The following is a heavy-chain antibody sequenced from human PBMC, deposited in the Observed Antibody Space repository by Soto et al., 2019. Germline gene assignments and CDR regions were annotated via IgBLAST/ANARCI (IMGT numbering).Heavy chain of an antibody. V-gene: IGHV3-7*01. D-gene: IGHD2-2*01. CDR3: AKNNLYCSSTNCFVFDY. CDR2: IKQDGSEK. J-gene: IGHJ4*02. Sequence: EVQVVESGGGLVQPGGSLRLSCAASGFIFSNYWMSWVRQAPGKGLEWVANIKQDGSEKHYVDSVKGRFTISRDNADNSLYLQMNSLRAEDTAAYYCAKNNLYCSSTNCFVFDYWGQGTLVTVSS. CDR1: GFIFSNYW.